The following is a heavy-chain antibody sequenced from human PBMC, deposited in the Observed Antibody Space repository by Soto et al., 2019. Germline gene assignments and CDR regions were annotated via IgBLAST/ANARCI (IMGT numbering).Heavy chain of an antibody. Sequence: HVALKESGPVLVKPTETLTLTCTVSGFSLSNGKVGVSWIRQPPGKALEWLAHIFSNDEKSYRTSLNSSLTISEDTSKSQVVLTMTNVDPVDTATYYCARILFGRSVAGGYFYMDVWGKGTTVTVSS. CDR2: IFSNDEK. CDR3: ARILFGRSVAGGYFYMDV. J-gene: IGHJ6*03. CDR1: GFSLSNGKVG. V-gene: IGHV2-26*01. D-gene: IGHD6-19*01.